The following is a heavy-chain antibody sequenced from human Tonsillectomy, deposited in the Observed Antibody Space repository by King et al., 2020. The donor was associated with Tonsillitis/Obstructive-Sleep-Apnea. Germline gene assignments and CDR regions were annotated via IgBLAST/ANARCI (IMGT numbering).Heavy chain of an antibody. J-gene: IGHJ4*02. Sequence: QLQESGPGLVKPSETLSRHCTVSGGSVSRGCYYYSWIRQPPGKGLGWIGDIPYSGGTHYHPSLKSRRTISVDASKNQFSLKLSSVTAADTAVYYCAREPLTRYCRSSTCLDYWGQGMLVTVSS. V-gene: IGHV4-61*01. CDR3: AREPLTRYCRSSTCLDY. CDR1: GGSVSRGCYY. D-gene: IGHD2-15*01. CDR2: IPYSGGT.